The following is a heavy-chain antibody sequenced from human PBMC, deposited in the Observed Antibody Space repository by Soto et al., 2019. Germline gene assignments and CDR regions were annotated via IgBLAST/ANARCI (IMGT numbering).Heavy chain of an antibody. CDR1: GFTFSSYA. J-gene: IGHJ4*02. V-gene: IGHV3-23*01. D-gene: IGHD5-18*01. Sequence: GGSLRLSCAASGFTFSSYAMSWVRQAPGKGLEWVSAISGSGGSTYYTDSVKGRFTISRDNSKNTLYLQMNSLRAEDTAVYYCAKARGYSYGPNLYFDYWGQGTLVTVSS. CDR3: AKARGYSYGPNLYFDY. CDR2: ISGSGGST.